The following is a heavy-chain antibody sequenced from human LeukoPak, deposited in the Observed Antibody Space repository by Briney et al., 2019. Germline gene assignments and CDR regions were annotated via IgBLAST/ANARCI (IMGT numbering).Heavy chain of an antibody. V-gene: IGHV3-9*01. D-gene: IGHD1-26*01. J-gene: IGHJ3*02. CDR1: GFTFDDYA. CDR3: ASVGATARGDAFDI. Sequence: GGSLRLSCAASGFTFDDYAMHWVRQAPGKGLEWVSGISWNSGSIGYADSVKGRFTISRDNAKNSLYLQMNSLRAEDTALYYCASVGATARGDAFDIWGQGTMVTVSS. CDR2: ISWNSGSI.